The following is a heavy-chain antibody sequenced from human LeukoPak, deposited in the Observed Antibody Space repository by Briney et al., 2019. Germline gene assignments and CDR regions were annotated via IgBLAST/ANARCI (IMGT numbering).Heavy chain of an antibody. CDR2: IYSSGST. CDR3: ARDLTYYDSSGYFGY. D-gene: IGHD3-22*01. Sequence: PGGSLRLSCAASGFTVSSNYMSWVRQAPGKGLEWVSVIYSSGSTYYADSVKGRFTISRDNSKNTLYLQMNSLRAEDTAVYYCARDLTYYDSSGYFGYWGQGTLVTVSS. CDR1: GFTVSSNY. V-gene: IGHV3-53*01. J-gene: IGHJ4*02.